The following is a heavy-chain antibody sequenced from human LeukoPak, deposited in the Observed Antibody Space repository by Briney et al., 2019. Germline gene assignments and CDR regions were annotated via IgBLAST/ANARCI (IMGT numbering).Heavy chain of an antibody. CDR1: GYTFTGYY. Sequence: PSVKVSCKASGYTFTGYYMHWVRQAPRQGLEWMGRINPNSAGTKYAQKSQGRVTMTRDTSITTTYIEPSRLRSDETGVYFCASQCSGGSCYLDWFDPWGQGTLVTVSS. CDR2: INPNSAGT. V-gene: IGHV1-2*05. D-gene: IGHD2-15*01. J-gene: IGHJ5*02. CDR3: ASQCSGGSCYLDWFDP.